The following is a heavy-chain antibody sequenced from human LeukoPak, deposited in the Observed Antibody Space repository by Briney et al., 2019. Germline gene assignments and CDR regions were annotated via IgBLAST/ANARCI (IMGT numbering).Heavy chain of an antibody. D-gene: IGHD6-13*01. CDR3: ASFYLGYSNSWLFDY. CDR2: IYYSGST. Sequence: SETLSLTCTVSGGSISSSSYYWGWIRQPPGKGLEWIGSIYYSGSTYYNPSLKSRVTMFVDTSKNQFSLKLSSVTAADTAVYYCASFYLGYSNSWLFDYWGQGTLVTVSS. J-gene: IGHJ4*02. CDR1: GGSISSSSYY. V-gene: IGHV4-39*01.